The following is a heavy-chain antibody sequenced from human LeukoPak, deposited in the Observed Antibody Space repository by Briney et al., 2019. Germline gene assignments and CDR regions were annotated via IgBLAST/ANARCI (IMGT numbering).Heavy chain of an antibody. CDR3: ARDNPDYGIDY. V-gene: IGHV4-31*03. Sequence: PSETLSLTCTVSGGSISSGGYYWSWIRQHPGKGLEWIGYIYYSGSTYYNPSLKSRVTISVDTSKNQFSLKLSSVTAADTAVYYCARDNPDYGIDYWGQGTLVTVSS. D-gene: IGHD4-17*01. CDR2: IYYSGST. J-gene: IGHJ4*02. CDR1: GGSISSGGYY.